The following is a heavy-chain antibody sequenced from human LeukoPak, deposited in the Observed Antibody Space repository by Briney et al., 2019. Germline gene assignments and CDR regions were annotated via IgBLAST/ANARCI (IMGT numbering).Heavy chain of an antibody. J-gene: IGHJ3*02. D-gene: IGHD2-15*01. CDR3: AKAPPPYCSGGSCFDAFDI. CDR2: ISGSDAGT. Sequence: GGSLRLSCAASGFTFSSYAMSWVRQAPGKGLEWVSAISGSDAGTYYADSVKGRFTISRDNSKNTLYLQMNSLRAEDTAVYYCAKAPPPYCSGGSCFDAFDIWGQGTMVTVSS. CDR1: GFTFSSYA. V-gene: IGHV3-23*01.